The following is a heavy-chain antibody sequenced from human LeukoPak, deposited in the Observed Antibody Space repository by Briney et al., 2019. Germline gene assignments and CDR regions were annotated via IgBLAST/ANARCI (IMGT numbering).Heavy chain of an antibody. D-gene: IGHD2-2*01. CDR1: GGSISSYH. CDR2: NYSSGSA. CDR3: ARLGYCGSAWCLADY. Sequence: SETLSLTCSVSGGSISSYHWDWIRQSPGKGLEWIGHNYSSGSASYNPSLKSRVTISVDTSKNQFSLKLSSVTAADTAVHYCARLGYCGSAWCLADYWGQGTLVTVSS. V-gene: IGHV4-59*08. J-gene: IGHJ4*02.